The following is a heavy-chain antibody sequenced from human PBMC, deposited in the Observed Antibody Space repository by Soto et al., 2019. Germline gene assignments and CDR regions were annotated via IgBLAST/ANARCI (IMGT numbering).Heavy chain of an antibody. CDR1: GESISSSSYY. CDR3: AEQRATGLCQTYLAR. Sequence: PSETLSLTCIVSGESISSSSYYCGWIRQPPGKGLEWIGSIYYSGRTYYNPFFKSRVTISIDTSKNQFSLKLSSVTATNQAVITCAEQRATGLCQTYLARWGKGSWVLVSS. J-gene: IGHJ4*02. D-gene: IGHD1-20*01. CDR2: IYYSGRT. V-gene: IGHV4-39*01.